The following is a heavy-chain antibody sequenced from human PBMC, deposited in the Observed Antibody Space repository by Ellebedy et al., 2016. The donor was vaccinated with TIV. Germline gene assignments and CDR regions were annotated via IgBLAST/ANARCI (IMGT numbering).Heavy chain of an antibody. CDR2: FFYSVSAYSGST. CDR3: ARHAGTVPPYFDP. D-gene: IGHD1/OR15-1a*01. CDR1: GGSISSDSYY. J-gene: IGHJ5*02. V-gene: IGHV4-39*01. Sequence: SETLSLTCIVSGGSISSDSYYWGWIRQPPGKGLEWIGSFFYSVSAYSGSTYHKPSLRGRVTVSVDTSKNQFSLNLSSVTAADTAVYYCARHAGTVPPYFDPWGRGTLVIVSS.